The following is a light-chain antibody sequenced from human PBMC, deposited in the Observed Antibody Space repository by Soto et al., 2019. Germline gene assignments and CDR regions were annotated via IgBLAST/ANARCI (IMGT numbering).Light chain of an antibody. CDR1: QNLGTLY. CDR2: SAS. Sequence: EIVLTQSPGTLSLSPGERGTLSCRASQNLGTLYLAWFQQKSGQAPRLLIYSASRRATGIPDRFTGSGSGTDFTLTINRVEPEAFAVYFCQQYAGSPRTFGQGTKVEIK. CDR3: QQYAGSPRT. J-gene: IGKJ1*01. V-gene: IGKV3-20*01.